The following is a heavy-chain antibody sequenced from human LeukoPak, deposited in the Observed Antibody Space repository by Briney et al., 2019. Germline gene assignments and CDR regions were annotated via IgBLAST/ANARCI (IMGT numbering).Heavy chain of an antibody. D-gene: IGHD3-3*01. J-gene: IGHJ4*02. CDR2: IKQDGSEK. Sequence: PGGSLRLSCVVSGFSFSSYWMSWVRQAPGKGLEWVAIIKQDGSEKYYVDSVKGRFTISRDNARKSLYLQLNGLRVEDTAIYYCVREDFWSGYSDFWGQGTLVTVSS. CDR3: VREDFWSGYSDF. V-gene: IGHV3-7*01. CDR1: GFSFSSYW.